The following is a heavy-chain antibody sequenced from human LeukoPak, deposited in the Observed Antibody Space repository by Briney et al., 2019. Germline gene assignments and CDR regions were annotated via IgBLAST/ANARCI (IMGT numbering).Heavy chain of an antibody. J-gene: IGHJ5*02. D-gene: IGHD1-1*01. CDR3: AKGERGALHNWFDP. Sequence: PGGSLRLSCAASGFTFDDYAMHWVRQAPGKGLEWVSGISWNSGSIGYADSVKGRFTISRDNAKNSLYLQMNSLRAEDTALYYCAKGERGALHNWFDPWGQGTLVTVS. CDR2: ISWNSGSI. V-gene: IGHV3-9*01. CDR1: GFTFDDYA.